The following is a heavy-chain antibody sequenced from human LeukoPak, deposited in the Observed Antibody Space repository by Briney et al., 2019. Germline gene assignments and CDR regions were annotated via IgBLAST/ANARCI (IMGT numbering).Heavy chain of an antibody. J-gene: IGHJ4*02. CDR3: AREVYDFWSGTSYGFDY. Sequence: GGSLRLSYAASGFTFSTYPMHWVRQAPGKGLEYVSAISGNGVSTYYANSVKGRFTISRDNSKNTVHLQMGSLRAEDMAVYYCAREVYDFWSGTSYGFDYWGQGTLVTVSS. D-gene: IGHD3-3*01. V-gene: IGHV3-64*01. CDR1: GFTFSTYP. CDR2: ISGNGVST.